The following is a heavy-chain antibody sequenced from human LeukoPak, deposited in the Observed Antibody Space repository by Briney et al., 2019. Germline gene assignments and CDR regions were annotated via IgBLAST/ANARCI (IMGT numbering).Heavy chain of an antibody. CDR1: GYTLTELS. CDR3: ATGASPTILGYCSSTSCYPGASDI. Sequence: ASVKVSCKVSGYTLTELSMHWVRQAPGKGLEWMGGFDPEDGETIYAQKFQGRVTMTEDTSTDTAYMELSSLRSEDTAVYYCATGASPTILGYCSSTSCYPGASDIWGQGTMVTVSS. CDR2: FDPEDGET. J-gene: IGHJ3*02. D-gene: IGHD2-2*01. V-gene: IGHV1-24*01.